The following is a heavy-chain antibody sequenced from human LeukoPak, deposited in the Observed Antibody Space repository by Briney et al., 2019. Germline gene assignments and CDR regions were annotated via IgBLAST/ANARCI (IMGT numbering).Heavy chain of an antibody. V-gene: IGHV1-69*05. CDR3: ARDQGGVPAAIAY. J-gene: IGHJ4*02. CDR1: GGTFSSYA. Sequence: VASVKVSCKASGGTFSSYAISWVRQAPGQGLEWMGGIIPIFGTANYAQKFQGRVTITTDESTSTAYMELSSLRSEDTAVYYCARDQGGVPAAIAYWGQGTLVTVSS. CDR2: IIPIFGTA. D-gene: IGHD2-2*01.